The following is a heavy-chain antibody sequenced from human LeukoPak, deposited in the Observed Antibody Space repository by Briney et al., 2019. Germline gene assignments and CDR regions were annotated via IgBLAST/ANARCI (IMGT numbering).Heavy chain of an antibody. D-gene: IGHD3-22*01. CDR3: AKDDLNYYDSSGPHDY. V-gene: IGHV3-23*01. Sequence: GGSLRLSCAASGFTFSSYAMSWVRQAPGKGLEWVSAISGSGGSTYYADSVKGRFTISRDNSKNTLYLQMNSLRAEDTAVYYCAKDDLNYYDSSGPHDYWGQGTLVTVSS. J-gene: IGHJ4*02. CDR2: ISGSGGST. CDR1: GFTFSSYA.